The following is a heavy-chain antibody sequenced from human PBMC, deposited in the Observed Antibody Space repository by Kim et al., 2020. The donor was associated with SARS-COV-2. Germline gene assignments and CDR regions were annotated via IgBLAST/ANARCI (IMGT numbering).Heavy chain of an antibody. Sequence: GGSLRLSCAASGFTFSSYSMNWVRQAPGKGLEWVSSISSSSSYIYYADSVKGRFTISRDNAKNSLYLQMNSLRAEDTAVYYCARSYDYVWGSYRYTVDYWGQGTLVTVSS. V-gene: IGHV3-21*01. D-gene: IGHD3-16*02. CDR1: GFTFSSYS. CDR3: ARSYDYVWGSYRYTVDY. CDR2: ISSSSSYI. J-gene: IGHJ4*02.